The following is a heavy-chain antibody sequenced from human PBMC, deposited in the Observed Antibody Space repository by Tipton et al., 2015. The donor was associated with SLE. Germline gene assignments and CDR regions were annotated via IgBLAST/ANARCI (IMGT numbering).Heavy chain of an antibody. Sequence: TLSLTCTVSGDSITNLNDFWGWIRQPPGKGLEWIGSIYSTGTTYYNASLKGRVTMSIDTSTNQFSLRLASVTAADTAVYFCARQTTEAGVVGSFFDYWGQGTLVTVPS. CDR3: ARQTTEAGVVGSFFDY. D-gene: IGHD6-19*01. V-gene: IGHV4-39*07. CDR1: GDSITNLNDF. J-gene: IGHJ4*02. CDR2: IYSTGTT.